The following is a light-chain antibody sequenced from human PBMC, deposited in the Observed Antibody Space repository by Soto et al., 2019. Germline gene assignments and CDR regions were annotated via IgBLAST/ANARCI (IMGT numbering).Light chain of an antibody. CDR2: GAS. V-gene: IGKV3-20*01. Sequence: EIVMTQSPGTLSLSPGERATLSCRASQSVSSTYLAWYQQKPGQAPRLLIYGASSRATGIPDRFSGSGSGTDFTVTISRLEPEDFAVYYCQQYGTSPITFGQGTRLEIK. CDR1: QSVSSTY. J-gene: IGKJ5*01. CDR3: QQYGTSPIT.